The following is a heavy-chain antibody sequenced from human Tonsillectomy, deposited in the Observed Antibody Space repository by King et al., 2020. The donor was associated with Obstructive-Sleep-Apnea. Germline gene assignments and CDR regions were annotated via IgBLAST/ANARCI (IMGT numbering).Heavy chain of an antibody. CDR1: GYSFTSYW. CDR3: ARPGATPYYFDY. V-gene: IGHV5-10-1*01. D-gene: IGHD1-26*01. CDR2: IDPSDSYT. Sequence: QLVQSGAEVKKPGESLRISCKGSGYSFTSYWISWVRQMPGKGLEWMGRIDPSDSYTNYSPSFQGHVTISADNSISTAYLQWSSLKASDTAMYYCARPGATPYYFDYWGQGTLVTVSS. J-gene: IGHJ4*02.